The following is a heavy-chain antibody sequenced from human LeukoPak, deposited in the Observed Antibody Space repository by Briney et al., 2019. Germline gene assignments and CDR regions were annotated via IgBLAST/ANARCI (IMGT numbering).Heavy chain of an antibody. CDR3: AKDVRSRYDSSGYYYDYFDY. CDR1: GFTFSSYS. CDR2: ISSSSSYI. V-gene: IGHV3-21*01. Sequence: GGSLRLSCAASGFTFSSYSMNWVRQAPGKGLEWVSSISSSSSYIYYADSVKGRFTISRDNSKNTLYLQMNSLRAEDTAVYYCAKDVRSRYDSSGYYYDYFDYWGQGTLVTVSS. D-gene: IGHD3-22*01. J-gene: IGHJ4*02.